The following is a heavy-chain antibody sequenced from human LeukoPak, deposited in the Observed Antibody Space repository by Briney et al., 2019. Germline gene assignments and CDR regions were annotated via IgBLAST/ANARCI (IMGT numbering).Heavy chain of an antibody. CDR3: ARGSSNEAY. D-gene: IGHD1-1*01. V-gene: IGHV3-21*01. J-gene: IGHJ4*02. Sequence: GGSLKLSCAASGFTFSSYSMNWVRQAPGRGLEWVSSFSGSSSYIYYADPVTGRFPIARDDAKNALYLQMNSRRAEDTAVYYCARGSSNEAYWGQGTLVTVSS. CDR2: FSGSSSYI. CDR1: GFTFSSYS.